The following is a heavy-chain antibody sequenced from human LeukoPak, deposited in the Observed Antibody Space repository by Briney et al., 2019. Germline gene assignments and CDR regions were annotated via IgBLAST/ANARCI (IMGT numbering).Heavy chain of an antibody. D-gene: IGHD4-11*01. J-gene: IGHJ5*02. CDR1: GGTFSSYA. V-gene: IGHV1-69*13. CDR2: IIPIFGTA. Sequence: SVKVSCKASGGTFSSYAISWVRQAPGQGLEWMGGIIPIFGTANYAQKFQGRVTITADESTSTAYVELSSLRSEDTAVYYCARDNSNYGWFDPWGQGTLVTVSS. CDR3: ARDNSNYGWFDP.